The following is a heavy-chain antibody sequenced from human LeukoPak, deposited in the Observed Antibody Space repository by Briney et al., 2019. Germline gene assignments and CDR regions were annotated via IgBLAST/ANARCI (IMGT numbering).Heavy chain of an antibody. CDR3: ARHGYGYYDSSGYYLGRAFDI. D-gene: IGHD3-22*01. Sequence: KTSETLSLTCTVSGGSISSSSYYWGWIRQPPGKGLEWIGSIYYSGSTYYNPSLKSRVTISVDTSKNQFSLKLSSVTAADTAVYYCARHGYGYYDSSGYYLGRAFDIWGQGTMVTVSS. CDR1: GGSISSSSYY. V-gene: IGHV4-39*01. CDR2: IYYSGST. J-gene: IGHJ3*02.